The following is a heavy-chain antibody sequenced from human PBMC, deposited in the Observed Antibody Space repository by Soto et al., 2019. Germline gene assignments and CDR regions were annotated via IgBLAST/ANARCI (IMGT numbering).Heavy chain of an antibody. CDR1: GFPFSDSY. V-gene: IGHV3-11*01. J-gene: IGHJ6*02. CDR3: ARVSWREKYGMDV. CDR2: ITISGNTV. Sequence: GSLRLSCAASGFPFSDSYMSWIRQAPGKGLEWISYITISGNTVYYADSLKGRFTISRDNAKNSLYLQMNRLRAEDTAVYYCARVSWREKYGMDVWGQGTTVTGSS.